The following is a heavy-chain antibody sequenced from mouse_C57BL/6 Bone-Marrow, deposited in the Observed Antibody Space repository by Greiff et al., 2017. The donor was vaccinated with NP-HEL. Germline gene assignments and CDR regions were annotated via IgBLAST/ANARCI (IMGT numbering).Heavy chain of an antibody. Sequence: VQLQQSGPELVKPGASVKISCKASGYSFTGYYMNWVKQSPEKSLEWIGEINPSTGGTTYNQKFKAKATLTVDKSSSTAYMQLKSLTSEDSAVYYGARGSSGYPCAYWGQGTLVTVSA. CDR1: GYSFTGYY. CDR2: INPSTGGT. V-gene: IGHV1-42*01. D-gene: IGHD3-2*02. CDR3: ARGSSGYPCAY. J-gene: IGHJ3*01.